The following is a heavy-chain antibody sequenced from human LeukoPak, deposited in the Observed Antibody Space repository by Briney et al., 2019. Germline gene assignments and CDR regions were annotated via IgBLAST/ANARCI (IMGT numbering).Heavy chain of an antibody. CDR3: ARDPHNIVVVPAARSGAFDI. J-gene: IGHJ3*02. CDR2: IIPIFGTA. D-gene: IGHD2-2*01. V-gene: IGHV1-69*13. Sequence: GASVKVPCKASGGTFSSYAISWVRQAPGQGLEWMGGIIPIFGTANYAQKFQGRVTITADESTSTAYMELSSLRSEDTAVYYCARDPHNIVVVPAARSGAFDIWGQGTMVTVSS. CDR1: GGTFSSYA.